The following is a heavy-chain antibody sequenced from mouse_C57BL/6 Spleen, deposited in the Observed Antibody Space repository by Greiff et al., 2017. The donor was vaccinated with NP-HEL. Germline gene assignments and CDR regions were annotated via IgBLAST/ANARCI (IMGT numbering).Heavy chain of an antibody. D-gene: IGHD2-3*01. CDR1: GYSFTGYN. Sequence: VQLQQSGPELVKPGASVKISCKASGYSFTGYNMNWVKQSPEKSLEWIGEINPSTGGTTYNQKFKAKATLTVDKSSSTAYMQLKSLTSEDSAVYYCARGDDGYYDDYWGQGTTLTVSS. V-gene: IGHV1-42*01. CDR2: INPSTGGT. J-gene: IGHJ2*01. CDR3: ARGDDGYYDDY.